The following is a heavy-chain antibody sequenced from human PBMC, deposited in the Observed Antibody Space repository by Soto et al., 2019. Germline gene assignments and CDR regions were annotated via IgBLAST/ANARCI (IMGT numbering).Heavy chain of an antibody. CDR2: IYYSGVT. Sequence: SETLSLTSTVSGDSVSIGTYCWSCFRQPPGKGLEWIAYIYYSGVTNYNPSLKSRVTMSIDTSKNQFSLNMTSVTAADTAVYYCVRTNSRGEWSAWYWGQGTLVTVSS. D-gene: IGHD3-22*01. V-gene: IGHV4-61*01. CDR1: GDSVSIGTYC. CDR3: VRTNSRGEWSAWY. J-gene: IGHJ4*02.